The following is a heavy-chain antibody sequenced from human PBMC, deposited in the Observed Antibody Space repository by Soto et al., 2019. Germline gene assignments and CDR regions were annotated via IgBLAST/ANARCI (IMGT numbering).Heavy chain of an antibody. CDR3: ARGWTFDY. Sequence: QVQLQQWGAGLLKPSETLSLTCAVYGGSFSGYYWSWIRQPPGKGLEWIGEINHSGSTHYNPSLKSRVTISVDTSKNQFSLKLSSVTAADTAVYYCARGWTFDYWGQGTLVTVSS. V-gene: IGHV4-34*01. D-gene: IGHD1-1*01. CDR2: INHSGST. CDR1: GGSFSGYY. J-gene: IGHJ4*02.